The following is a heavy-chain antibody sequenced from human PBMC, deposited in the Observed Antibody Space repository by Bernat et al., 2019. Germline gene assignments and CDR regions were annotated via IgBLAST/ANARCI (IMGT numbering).Heavy chain of an antibody. D-gene: IGHD6-6*01. CDR1: GFTVSSNY. CDR2: IYSGGST. CDR3: ASEDSSSSRSEDY. J-gene: IGHJ4*02. V-gene: IGHV3-66*01. Sequence: EVQLVESGGGLVQPGGSLRLSCAASGFTVSSNYMSWVRQAPGKGLEWVSVIYSGGSTYYADSVKGRFTISRDNSKNTLYLQMNSLRAEDTAVYYCASEDSSSSRSEDYWGQGTLVTVSS.